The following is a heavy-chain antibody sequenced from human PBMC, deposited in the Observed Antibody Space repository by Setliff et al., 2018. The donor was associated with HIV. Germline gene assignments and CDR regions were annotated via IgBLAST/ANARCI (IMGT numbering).Heavy chain of an antibody. D-gene: IGHD6-19*01. CDR3: ARDPANRGGWD. J-gene: IGHJ4*02. CDR1: GYTFTTDN. V-gene: IGHV7-4-1*02. Sequence: ASVKVSCKASGYTFTTDNITWVRQAPGQGLEWMGCINTNTGSPTYAQGFTGRFVFSLDTSLSTAYLQISSLKAEDTAVYYCARDPANRGGWDWGQGTLVTVSS. CDR2: INTNTGSP.